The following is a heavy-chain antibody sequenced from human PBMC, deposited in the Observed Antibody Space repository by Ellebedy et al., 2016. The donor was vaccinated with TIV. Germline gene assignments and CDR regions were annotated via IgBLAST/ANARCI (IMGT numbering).Heavy chain of an antibody. CDR3: ARDGRYYYDSSGYPLIHYYYYGMDV. Sequence: GGSLRLSXAASGFTFSSYSMNWVRQAPGKGLEWVSYISSSSSTIYYADSVKGRFTISRDNAKNSLYLQMNSLRAEDTAVYYCARDGRYYYDSSGYPLIHYYYYGMDVWGQGTTITVSS. V-gene: IGHV3-48*01. D-gene: IGHD3-22*01. CDR1: GFTFSSYS. J-gene: IGHJ6*02. CDR2: ISSSSSTI.